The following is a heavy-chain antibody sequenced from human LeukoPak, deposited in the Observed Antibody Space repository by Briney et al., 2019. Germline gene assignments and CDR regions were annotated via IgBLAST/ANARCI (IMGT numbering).Heavy chain of an antibody. CDR3: ASWTSYGSSWFDP. J-gene: IGHJ5*02. CDR1: GGSISSYY. CDR2: IYYSGST. Sequence: PSETLSLTCTVSGGSISSYYWSWIRQPPGKGLEWIGYIYYSGSTNYNPSLKSRVTISVDTSKNQFSLKLSSVTAADTAVYYCASWTSYGSSWFDPWGQGTLVTVSS. D-gene: IGHD5-24*01. V-gene: IGHV4-59*12.